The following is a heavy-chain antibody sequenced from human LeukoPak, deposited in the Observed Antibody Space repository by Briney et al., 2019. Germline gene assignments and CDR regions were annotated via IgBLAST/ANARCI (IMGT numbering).Heavy chain of an antibody. CDR2: IYYSGST. D-gene: IGHD3-9*01. V-gene: IGHV4-59*08. CDR3: ARQVYYDTPIDY. Sequence: PSETLSLTCTVSGGSISSYYWSWIRQPPGKGLGWIGYIYYSGSTNYNPSLKSRVTISVDTSKNQFSLKLSSVTAADTAVYYCARQVYYDTPIDYWGQGTLVTVSS. J-gene: IGHJ4*02. CDR1: GGSISSYY.